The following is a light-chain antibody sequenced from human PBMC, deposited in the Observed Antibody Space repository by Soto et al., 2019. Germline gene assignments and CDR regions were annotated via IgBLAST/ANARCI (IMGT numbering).Light chain of an antibody. J-gene: IGLJ2*01. V-gene: IGLV2-18*01. CDR2: EVN. Sequence: QAVVTQPPSVSGSPGQSVSISCTGTSSDVGNYNRVSWYQQPPGTAPKLIIYEVNNRPSGVPDRFSGSKSGNTASLTISGLRAEDEANYFCSLYTTSSTRVVFGGGTKVTVL. CDR1: SSDVGNYNR. CDR3: SLYTTSSTRVV.